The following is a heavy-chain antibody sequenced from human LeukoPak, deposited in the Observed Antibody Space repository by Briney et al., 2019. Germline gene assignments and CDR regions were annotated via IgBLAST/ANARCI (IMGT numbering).Heavy chain of an antibody. CDR2: INHSGST. Sequence: PSETLSLTCAVYGGSFSGYYWSWIRQPPGKGLEWIGEINHSGSTNYNPSLKSRVTISVDTSKNQFSLKLSSVTAADTAVYYCARARYITIFGVLVNDFDYWGQGTLVTVPS. CDR1: GGSFSGYY. CDR3: ARARYITIFGVLVNDFDY. J-gene: IGHJ4*02. V-gene: IGHV4-34*01. D-gene: IGHD3-3*01.